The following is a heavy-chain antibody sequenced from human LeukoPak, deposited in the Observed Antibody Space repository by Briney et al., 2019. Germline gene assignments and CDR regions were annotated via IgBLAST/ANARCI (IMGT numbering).Heavy chain of an antibody. D-gene: IGHD3-22*01. J-gene: IGHJ4*02. Sequence: GGSLRLSCAASGFTFSSYSMNWVRQAPGKGLEWVSCISSSSSYIYYADSVKGRFTISRDNVKNSLYLQMNSLRAEDTAVYYCARGNYYDSSGYFPFNYWGQGTLVTVSS. V-gene: IGHV3-21*01. CDR1: GFTFSSYS. CDR2: ISSSSSYI. CDR3: ARGNYYDSSGYFPFNY.